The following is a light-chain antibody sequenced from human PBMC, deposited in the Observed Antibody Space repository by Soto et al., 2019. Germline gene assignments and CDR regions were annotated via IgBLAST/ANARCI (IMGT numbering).Light chain of an antibody. V-gene: IGKV3-20*01. CDR2: GAS. Sequence: EIVLTQSPGTLSLSPGERATPSCRASQSVSSSYLAWYQQKPGQAPRLLIYGASSRATGIPDRFSGSGSGTDFTLTISRLEPEDFAVYYCQQYGSSPPYTFGQWTKLEIK. J-gene: IGKJ2*01. CDR1: QSVSSSY. CDR3: QQYGSSPPYT.